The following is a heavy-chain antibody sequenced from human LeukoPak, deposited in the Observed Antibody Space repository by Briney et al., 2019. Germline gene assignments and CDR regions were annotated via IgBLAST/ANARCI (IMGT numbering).Heavy chain of an antibody. Sequence: SETLSLTCAVYGGSFSGYYWSWIRQPPGKGLEWIGEINHSGSTNYNPSLKSRVTISVDTSKNQFSLKLSSVAAADTAVYYCARDSATVTYYFDYWGQGTLVTVSS. J-gene: IGHJ4*02. V-gene: IGHV4-34*01. CDR3: ARDSATVTYYFDY. D-gene: IGHD4-17*01. CDR2: INHSGST. CDR1: GGSFSGYY.